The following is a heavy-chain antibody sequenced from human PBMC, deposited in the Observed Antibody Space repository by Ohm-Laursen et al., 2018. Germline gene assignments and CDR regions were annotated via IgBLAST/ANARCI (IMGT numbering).Heavy chain of an antibody. D-gene: IGHD3-16*01. Sequence: SLRLSCAASGFTVSSYYMSWVRQAPGKGLEWVSVIYSGGDTYYADSVKGRFTISRDNSKSTLYLQMNSLRAEDTAVYYCATTSSGGGVPDYWGQGTLVTVSS. CDR2: IYSGGDT. J-gene: IGHJ4*02. V-gene: IGHV3-53*01. CDR1: GFTVSSYY. CDR3: ATTSSGGGVPDY.